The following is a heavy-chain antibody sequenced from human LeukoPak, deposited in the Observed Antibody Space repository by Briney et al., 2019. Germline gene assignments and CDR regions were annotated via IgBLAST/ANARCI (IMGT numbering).Heavy chain of an antibody. CDR3: ARGGVLAAAGRGRFDY. D-gene: IGHD6-13*01. Sequence: SETLSLTCAVYGGSFSGYYWSWIRQPPGKGLEWIGEISHSGSTNYNPSLKSRVTISVDTSKNQFSLKLSSVTAADTAVYYCARGGVLAAAGRGRFDYWGQGTLVTVSS. CDR1: GGSFSGYY. V-gene: IGHV4-34*01. CDR2: ISHSGST. J-gene: IGHJ4*02.